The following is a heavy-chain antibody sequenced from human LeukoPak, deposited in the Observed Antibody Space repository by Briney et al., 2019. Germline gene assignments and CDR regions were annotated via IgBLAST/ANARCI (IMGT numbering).Heavy chain of an antibody. Sequence: ASVKVSCKASGYTFTSYGINWVRQAPGQGLEWMGWISGYNGNTNYAQKLQGRVTMTRNTSISTAYMELSSLRSEDTAVYYCARGDSSGWYYFDYWGQGTLVTVSS. D-gene: IGHD6-19*01. CDR1: GYTFTSYG. CDR2: ISGYNGNT. V-gene: IGHV1-18*01. CDR3: ARGDSSGWYYFDY. J-gene: IGHJ4*02.